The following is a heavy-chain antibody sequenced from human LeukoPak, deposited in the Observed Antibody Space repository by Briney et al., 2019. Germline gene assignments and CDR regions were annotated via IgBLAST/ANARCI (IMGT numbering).Heavy chain of an antibody. V-gene: IGHV4-59*01. CDR2: IYYSGST. CDR1: GGSISSYY. Sequence: SETLSLACTISGGSISSYYWSWIRQPPGKGLEWIGYIYYSGSTNYNPSLKSRVTISVDTSKNQFSLKLSSVTAADTAVYYCARDGSGSSGWYNFDYWGEGTLVTVSS. J-gene: IGHJ4*02. D-gene: IGHD6-19*01. CDR3: ARDGSGSSGWYNFDY.